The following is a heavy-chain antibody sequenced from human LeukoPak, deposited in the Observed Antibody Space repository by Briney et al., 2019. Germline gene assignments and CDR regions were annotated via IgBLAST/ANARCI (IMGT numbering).Heavy chain of an antibody. CDR1: GFTFNDYG. V-gene: IGHV3-20*04. CDR3: ARVTVGIAVAGIVDY. CDR2: INWNGGST. D-gene: IGHD6-19*01. Sequence: GGSLRLSCAASGFTFNDYGMSWVRQAPGKGLEWVSGINWNGGSTGYADSVKGRFTISRDNAKNSLYLQMNSLRAEDTALYYCARVTVGIAVAGIVDYWGQGTLVTVSS. J-gene: IGHJ4*02.